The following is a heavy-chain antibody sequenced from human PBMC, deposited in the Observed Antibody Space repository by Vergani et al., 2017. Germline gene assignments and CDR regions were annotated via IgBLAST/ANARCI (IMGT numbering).Heavy chain of an antibody. V-gene: IGHV5-51*01. J-gene: IGHJ4*02. CDR1: GYSFTNYW. CDR3: ARLYGRDSSGSKYFDY. Sequence: EVQLVQSGAEVKKPGESLKISCQISGYSFTNYWIGWVRQMPGKGLEWMGIIHPADSDTRYSPSFQGQVTISFDKSIRTAYLQRSSLRASDSAMYYCARLYGRDSSGSKYFDYWGQGTLVTVSS. CDR2: IHPADSDT. D-gene: IGHD3-22*01.